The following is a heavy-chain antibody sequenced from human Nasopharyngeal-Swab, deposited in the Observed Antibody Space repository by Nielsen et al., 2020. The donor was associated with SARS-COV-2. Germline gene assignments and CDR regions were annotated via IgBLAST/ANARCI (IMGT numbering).Heavy chain of an antibody. CDR2: IYYSGST. CDR1: GGSISSYY. CDR3: ARGAWGRDGYNLFDY. J-gene: IGHJ4*02. D-gene: IGHD5-24*01. V-gene: IGHV4-59*01. Sequence: SETLSLTCTVSGGSISSYYWSWIRQPPGKGLEWIGYIYYSGSTNYNPSLKSRVTISVDTSKNQFSLKLSSVTAADTAVYYCARGAWGRDGYNLFDYWGRGTLVTVSS.